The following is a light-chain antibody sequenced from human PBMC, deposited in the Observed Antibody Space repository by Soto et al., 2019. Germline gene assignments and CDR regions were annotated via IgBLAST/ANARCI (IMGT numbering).Light chain of an antibody. V-gene: IGLV2-14*01. Sequence: QSALTQPASVSGSPGQSITISCTGTSSDVGGYNYVSWYQQHPGKAPKLMISEVSHRPSGVSTRFSGSKSGNTASLTISGLQAEDEDDYYCSSYTTSGTYVFGAGTKLTVL. J-gene: IGLJ1*01. CDR2: EVS. CDR1: SSDVGGYNY. CDR3: SSYTTSGTYV.